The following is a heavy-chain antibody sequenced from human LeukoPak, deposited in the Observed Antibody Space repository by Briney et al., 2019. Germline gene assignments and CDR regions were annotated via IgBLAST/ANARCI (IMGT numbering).Heavy chain of an antibody. Sequence: PGGSLRLSCAASGFSFSNYWMNWVRQAPGKGLEWVAFIRYDGSNKYYADSVKGRFTISRDNSKNTLYLQMNSLRAEDTAVYYCAKARHLGFDYWGQGTLVTVSS. CDR2: IRYDGSNK. D-gene: IGHD3-3*02. CDR1: GFSFSNYW. CDR3: AKARHLGFDY. V-gene: IGHV3-30*02. J-gene: IGHJ4*02.